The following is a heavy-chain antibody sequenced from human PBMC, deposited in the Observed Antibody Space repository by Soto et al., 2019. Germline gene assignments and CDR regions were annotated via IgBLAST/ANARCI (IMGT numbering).Heavy chain of an antibody. D-gene: IGHD6-13*01. Sequence: PSETLSLTCTVSGGSISSYYWSWIRQPPGKGLEWIGYIYYSGSTNYNPSLKSRVTISVDTSKNQFSLKLSSVTAADTAVYYCARHAGSIAAAAPWGQGTLVTVSS. V-gene: IGHV4-59*08. CDR2: IYYSGST. J-gene: IGHJ5*02. CDR1: GGSISSYY. CDR3: ARHAGSIAAAAP.